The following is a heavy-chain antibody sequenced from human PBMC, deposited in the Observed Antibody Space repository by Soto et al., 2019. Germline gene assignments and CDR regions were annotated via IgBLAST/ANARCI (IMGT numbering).Heavy chain of an antibody. D-gene: IGHD6-19*01. CDR1: GYTFRDYG. Sequence: QVQLVQSGAEVKKPGASVKVSCKASGYTFRDYGISWVRQAPGQGLEWMGWTSAFNGNTNYTKKFQDRVTVTTGTSTNTAYMELRGLRSDDTAVYYCARDQQWLVPVPLNADFWGPGTPVIVS. V-gene: IGHV1-18*01. CDR2: TSAFNGNT. J-gene: IGHJ4*02. CDR3: ARDQQWLVPVPLNADF.